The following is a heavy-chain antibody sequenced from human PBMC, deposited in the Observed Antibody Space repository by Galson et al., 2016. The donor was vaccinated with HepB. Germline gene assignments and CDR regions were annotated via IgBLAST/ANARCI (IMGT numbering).Heavy chain of an antibody. D-gene: IGHD4-17*01. CDR2: IKQNESKK. CDR1: GFTFSNYW. V-gene: IGHV3-7*01. CDR3: ARVLDFGDYADDY. J-gene: IGHJ4*02. Sequence: SLRLSCAASGFTFSNYWMTWVRQAPGKGLAWVASIKQNESKKFYVDSVKGRFAISRDNAKNSLYLQMNSLRAEDTAVYYCARVLDFGDYADDYWGQGTLVTVSS.